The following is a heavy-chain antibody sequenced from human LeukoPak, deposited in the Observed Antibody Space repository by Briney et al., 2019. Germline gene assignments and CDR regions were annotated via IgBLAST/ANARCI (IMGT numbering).Heavy chain of an antibody. V-gene: IGHV4-34*01. CDR1: GGSFSGYY. CDR2: INGSGGT. D-gene: IGHD4-11*01. CDR3: ARGGLNSNFFDS. J-gene: IGHJ4*02. Sequence: SETLSLTCAVYGGSFSGYYWSWIRQPPGKGLEWIGEINGSGGTKYIPSLKSRVTISADTSKNQFSLKVNSVTAADTAVYYCARGGLNSNFFDSWGQGTLVTVSS.